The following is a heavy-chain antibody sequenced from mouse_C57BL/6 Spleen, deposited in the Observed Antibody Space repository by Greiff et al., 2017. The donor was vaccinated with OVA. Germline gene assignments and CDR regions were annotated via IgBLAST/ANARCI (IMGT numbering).Heavy chain of an antibody. V-gene: IGHV1-64*01. Sequence: QVQLQQPGAELVKPGASVKLSCKASGYTFTSYWMHWVKQRPGQGLEWIGMIHPNSGSTNYNEKFKSKATLTVDKSSSTAYMQLSSLTSEDSAVYYCAKETGTPDLDYWGKGTTLTVSS. CDR3: AKETGTPDLDY. D-gene: IGHD4-1*01. CDR1: GYTFTSYW. J-gene: IGHJ2*01. CDR2: IHPNSGST.